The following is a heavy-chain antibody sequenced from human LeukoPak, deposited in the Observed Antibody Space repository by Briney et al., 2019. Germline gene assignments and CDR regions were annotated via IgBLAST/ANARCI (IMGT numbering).Heavy chain of an antibody. CDR2: INHSGST. V-gene: IGHV4-34*01. D-gene: IGHD6-13*01. CDR1: GGSFSGYY. CDR3: ARVIAAAHSY. J-gene: IGHJ4*02. Sequence: SETLSLTCAVYGGSFSGYYWSWIRQPPGKGLEWIGEINHSGSTNYNPSLKSRVTISVDKSKNQFSLKLSSVTAADTAVYYCARVIAAAHSYWGQGTLVTVSS.